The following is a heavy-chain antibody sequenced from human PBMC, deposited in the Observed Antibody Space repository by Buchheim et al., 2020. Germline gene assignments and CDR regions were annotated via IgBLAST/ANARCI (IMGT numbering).Heavy chain of an antibody. V-gene: IGHV3-21*01. J-gene: IGHJ4*02. CDR3: ARDQDSSGWPLPFDY. D-gene: IGHD6-19*01. CDR1: GFTFSSYS. Sequence: EVQLVESGGGLVKPGGSLRLSCAASGFTFSSYSMNWVRQAPGKGLAWVSSISSSSSYIYYADSVKGRFTISRDNAKNSLYLQMNSLRAEDTAVYYCARDQDSSGWPLPFDYWGQGTL. CDR2: ISSSSSYI.